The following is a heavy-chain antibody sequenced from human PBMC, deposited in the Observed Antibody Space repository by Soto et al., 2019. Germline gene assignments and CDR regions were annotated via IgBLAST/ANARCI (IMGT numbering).Heavy chain of an antibody. CDR1: GYSFTSYW. CDR2: IYPGDSDT. V-gene: IGHV5-51*01. Sequence: SGESLKISCKGSGYSFTSYWIGWVRQMSGKGLEWMGIIYPGDSDTRYSPSFQGQVTISADKSISTAYLQWSSLKASDTAMYYCARHGEPIEMATDNWGQGTLVTVSS. J-gene: IGHJ4*02. D-gene: IGHD5-12*01. CDR3: ARHGEPIEMATDN.